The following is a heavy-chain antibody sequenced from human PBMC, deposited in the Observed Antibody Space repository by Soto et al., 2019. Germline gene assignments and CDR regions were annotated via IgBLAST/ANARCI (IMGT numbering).Heavy chain of an antibody. Sequence: AETLSLTCTVSGGSISSDYWSCIRQPPGKGLEWIGYIYYSGSTNYNPSLKSRVTISVDTSKNQFSLKLSSVTAADTAVYYCARHQYSSSYDYWGQGTLVTVSS. J-gene: IGHJ4*02. CDR2: IYYSGST. CDR1: GGSISSDY. V-gene: IGHV4-59*08. CDR3: ARHQYSSSYDY. D-gene: IGHD6-6*01.